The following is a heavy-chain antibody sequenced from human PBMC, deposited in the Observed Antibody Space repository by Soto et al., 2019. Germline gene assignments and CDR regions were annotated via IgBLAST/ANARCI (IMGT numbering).Heavy chain of an antibody. V-gene: IGHV1-3*01. CDR3: ARDIVVPAGRIGFWFDP. CDR1: GYTLTSCA. D-gene: IGHD2-2*01. CDR2: INAGNNNT. Sequence: GASVKVSCKDSGYTLTSCAMQWVRHAKGQRLEWMGWINAGNNNTKYSQKFQGRVTITRDTSASTAYMELSSLRSEDTAVYYCARDIVVPAGRIGFWFDPWGQGTLVTVSS. J-gene: IGHJ5*02.